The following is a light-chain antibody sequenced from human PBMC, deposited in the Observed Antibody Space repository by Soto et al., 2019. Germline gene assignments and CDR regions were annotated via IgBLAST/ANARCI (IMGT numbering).Light chain of an antibody. CDR1: STDVGGYNY. Sequence: QSALTQPRSVSGSPGQSVTISCTGSSTDVGGYNYVSWFQQHPGKVPRLMIYDVTKRPSGVPDRFSGSKSGNTASLTISGLQTEDEGDYYCCSYAGNYNLVFGGGTKLNVL. CDR2: DVT. CDR3: CSYAGNYNLV. J-gene: IGLJ2*01. V-gene: IGLV2-11*01.